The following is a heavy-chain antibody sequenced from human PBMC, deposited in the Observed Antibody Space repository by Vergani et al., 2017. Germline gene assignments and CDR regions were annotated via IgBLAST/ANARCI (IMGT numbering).Heavy chain of an antibody. CDR1: GFTFSSYG. CDR3: AEDMVVVPAGPVYPPGGIY. V-gene: IGHV3-30*18. D-gene: IGHD2-2*01. CDR2: IAYDGSNK. J-gene: IGHJ4*02. Sequence: QVQLVESGGGVVQPGRSLRLYCAASGFTFSSYGMHWDRQAPGKGLEWVAVIAYDGSNKNYADSVKGRFTISRDNYKNTLYLQMHSLRAEDTAVYYCAEDMVVVPAGPVYPPGGIYWGQGTLVTVSS.